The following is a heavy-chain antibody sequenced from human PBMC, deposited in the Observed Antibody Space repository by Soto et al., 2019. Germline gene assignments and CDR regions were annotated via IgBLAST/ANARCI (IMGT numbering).Heavy chain of an antibody. D-gene: IGHD6-19*01. CDR2: IHSGGAT. J-gene: IGHJ3*02. Sequence: QVRLQESGPRLVKPSETLSLTCTVSGGSVNSDGLCWGWMRQSPGQGLTWMATIHSGGATYYNPSFSSRVTISVQTSKNQVTLTVKYVTAADTAVYYCARPYSSGWPDVFNMWGQGAQVTVSS. CDR1: GGSVNSDGLC. CDR3: ARPYSSGWPDVFNM. V-gene: IGHV4-39*01.